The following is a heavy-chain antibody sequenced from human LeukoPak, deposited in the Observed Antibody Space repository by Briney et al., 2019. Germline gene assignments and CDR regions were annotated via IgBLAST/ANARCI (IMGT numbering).Heavy chain of an antibody. V-gene: IGHV3-30*01. CDR1: GFTFSRYF. CDR2: ISDDGISE. D-gene: IGHD3-22*01. J-gene: IGHJ5*02. Sequence: GGSLRLSCEGSGFTFSRYFMYWVRQASGKELEWVAAISDDGISEHYADSVKGRFTISRDNSKNSLFLQMNRLTTEDTAVYYCARIRAYHYESYPRHWFHPWGQGTLVTVSS. CDR3: ARIRAYHYESYPRHWFHP.